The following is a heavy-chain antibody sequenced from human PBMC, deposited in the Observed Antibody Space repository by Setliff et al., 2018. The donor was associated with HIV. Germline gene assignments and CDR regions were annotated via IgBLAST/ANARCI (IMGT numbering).Heavy chain of an antibody. D-gene: IGHD2-2*01. Sequence: SETLSLTCSVSGGSIISSNNYWGWIRQPPGKGLEWIGSIYYSGSTYYNPSLKSRVTISVDTSKSRFSLRLTSVTAADTALYYCARHEGVLQEDGGFDSWGQGTPVTVSS. J-gene: IGHJ4*02. V-gene: IGHV4-39*01. CDR1: GGSIISSNNY. CDR2: IYYSGST. CDR3: ARHEGVLQEDGGFDS.